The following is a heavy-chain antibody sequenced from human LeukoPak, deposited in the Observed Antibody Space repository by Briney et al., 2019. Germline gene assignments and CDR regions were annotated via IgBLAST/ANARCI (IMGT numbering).Heavy chain of an antibody. CDR1: GGSISSYY. V-gene: IGHV4-59*08. CDR2: IYCSGST. CDR3: ARPRNDILTGYYSFDY. Sequence: SETLSLTCTVSGGSISSYYWSWIRQPPGKGLEWIGYIYCSGSTNYNPSLKSRVTIAVDTSKNQFSLKLSSVTAADTAVYYCARPRNDILTGYYSFDYWGQGTLVTVSS. D-gene: IGHD3-9*01. J-gene: IGHJ4*02.